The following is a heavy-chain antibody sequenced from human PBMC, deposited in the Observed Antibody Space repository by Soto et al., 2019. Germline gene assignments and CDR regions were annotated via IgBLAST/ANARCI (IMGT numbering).Heavy chain of an antibody. J-gene: IGHJ6*02. V-gene: IGHV5-51*01. CDR3: ARQNAARENYYYGMDV. CDR1: GYRFTRYL. D-gene: IGHD6-6*01. Sequence: GYALKISCKGSGYRFTRYLIGWVRQLPGKGLEWMGIIYPGDSDTRYSPSFQGQVTISADKSISTAYLQWSSLKASDTAMYYCARQNAARENYYYGMDVWGQGTTVTVSS. CDR2: IYPGDSDT.